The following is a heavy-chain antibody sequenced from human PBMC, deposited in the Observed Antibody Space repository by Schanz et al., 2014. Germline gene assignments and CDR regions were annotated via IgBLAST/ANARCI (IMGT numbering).Heavy chain of an antibody. CDR3: ARGIGGYGANNYFDY. CDR1: EYSFTSYS. Sequence: QVQLVQSGPEVKKPGATVKVSCKASEYSFTSYSMHWVRQAPGQRLEWMGWINTGSGDTKYSQNCQGRVTITRDTSASTAYMELSSLRSEDTAVYSCARGIGGYGANNYFDYWGQGTLVTVSS. J-gene: IGHJ4*02. V-gene: IGHV1-3*04. D-gene: IGHD5-12*01. CDR2: INTGSGDT.